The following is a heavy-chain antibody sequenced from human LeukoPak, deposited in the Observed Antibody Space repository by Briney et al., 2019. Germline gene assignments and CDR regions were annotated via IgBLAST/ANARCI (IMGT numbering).Heavy chain of an antibody. CDR2: IYSGGST. J-gene: IGHJ1*01. Sequence: GGSLRLSCAASGFTVSNNYMSWVRQAPGKGLEWVSIIYSGGSTYYADSVKGRFTISRDNSKNTLRLQMKSLRADDTAVYYCGGSPYVWGIDHWGKGTRVRLSS. CDR1: GFTVSNNY. D-gene: IGHD3-16*01. CDR3: GGSPYVWGIDH. V-gene: IGHV3-53*01.